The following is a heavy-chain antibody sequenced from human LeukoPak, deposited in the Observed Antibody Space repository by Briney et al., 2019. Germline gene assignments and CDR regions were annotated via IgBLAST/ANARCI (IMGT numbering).Heavy chain of an antibody. CDR2: ISYDGSNK. Sequence: GGSLRLSCPASGFTFSSYAMHWVRQAPGKGLEWVAVISYDGSNKFYADSVKGRFTISRDDSESTLYLQMNSLRAEDTAVYYCAREALHYYGWGSYWPHGFDIWGQGTLVTVSS. CDR3: AREALHYYGWGSYWPHGFDI. CDR1: GFTFSSYA. D-gene: IGHD3-10*01. J-gene: IGHJ3*02. V-gene: IGHV3-30-3*01.